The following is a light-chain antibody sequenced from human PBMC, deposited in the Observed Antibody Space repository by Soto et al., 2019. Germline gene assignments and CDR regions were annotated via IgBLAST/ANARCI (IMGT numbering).Light chain of an antibody. J-gene: IGKJ2*01. CDR1: QSVSSNH. Sequence: DIVCRESPGSLSLSPGERDTLSCRASQSVSSNHLTWYQQNPGQAPRLLIYGASTKATGVPARFSGSGSATDFTLTISGLEPVDVTVQFCPLYGSSLQRFGEGTK. V-gene: IGKV3-20*01. CDR3: PLYGSSLQR. CDR2: GAS.